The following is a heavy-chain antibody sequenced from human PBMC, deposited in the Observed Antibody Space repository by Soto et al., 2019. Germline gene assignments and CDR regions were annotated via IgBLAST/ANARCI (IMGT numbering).Heavy chain of an antibody. CDR3: ARVARYCSGGSCHSSLLDY. V-gene: IGHV4-31*03. CDR2: IYYSGST. D-gene: IGHD2-15*01. CDR1: GGSISSGGYY. Sequence: SETLSLTCTVSGGSISSGGYYWSWIRQHPGKGLEWIGYIYYSGSTYYNPSLKSRVTISVDTSKNQFSLKLSSVTAADTAVYYCARVARYCSGGSCHSSLLDYWGQGTLVTVSS. J-gene: IGHJ4*02.